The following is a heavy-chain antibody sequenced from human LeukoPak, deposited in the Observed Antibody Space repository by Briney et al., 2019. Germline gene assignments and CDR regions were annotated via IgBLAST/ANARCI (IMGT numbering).Heavy chain of an antibody. J-gene: IGHJ4*02. CDR3: ARANYYDSSGYYSRRGGDY. Sequence: ASVKVSCKASGYTFTSYDINWVRQATGQGLEWMGWMNPNSGNTGYAQKFQGRVTMTTDTSTSTAYMELRSLRSDDTAVYYCARANYYDSSGYYSRRGGDYWGQGTLVTVSS. CDR2: MNPNSGNT. CDR1: GYTFTSYD. D-gene: IGHD3-22*01. V-gene: IGHV1-8*01.